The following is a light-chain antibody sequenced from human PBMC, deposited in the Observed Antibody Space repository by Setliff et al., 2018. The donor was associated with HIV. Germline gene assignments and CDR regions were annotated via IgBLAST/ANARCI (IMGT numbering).Light chain of an antibody. V-gene: IGLV2-14*01. Sequence: QSALTQPASVSGSPGQSITISCTGTSSDVGDYNYVSWYQHHPGKAPKLMIYEVSNRPPEVSNRFSGSKSGNTASLTISGLQAEDEADYYCSSYTTSSTLVFGPGTKVTVL. J-gene: IGLJ1*01. CDR3: SSYTTSSTLV. CDR2: EVS. CDR1: SSDVGDYNY.